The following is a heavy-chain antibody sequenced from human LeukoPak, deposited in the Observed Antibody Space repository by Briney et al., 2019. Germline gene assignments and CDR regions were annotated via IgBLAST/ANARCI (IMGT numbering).Heavy chain of an antibody. Sequence: SETLSLTCTVSGGSISSYYWSWLRQPPGKGRVWCGYIYYSGSTNYNPSPKRRVTISVDTSKNQFSLKLSSVTAADTAVYYCARGLEWLNYYYYMDVWGKGTTVTVSS. D-gene: IGHD3-3*01. CDR3: ARGLEWLNYYYYMDV. CDR1: GGSISSYY. J-gene: IGHJ6*03. V-gene: IGHV4-59*01. CDR2: IYYSGST.